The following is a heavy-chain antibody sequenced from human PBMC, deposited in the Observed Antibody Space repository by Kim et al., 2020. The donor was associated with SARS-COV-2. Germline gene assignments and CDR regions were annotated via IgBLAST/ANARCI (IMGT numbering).Heavy chain of an antibody. D-gene: IGHD5-18*01. J-gene: IGHJ3*02. CDR3: ASNADNSYGGDAFDI. Sequence: PSLTSRVTISVDKSKNQFSLKLSSVTAADTAVYYCASNADNSYGGDAFDIWGQGTMVTVSS. V-gene: IGHV4-4*02.